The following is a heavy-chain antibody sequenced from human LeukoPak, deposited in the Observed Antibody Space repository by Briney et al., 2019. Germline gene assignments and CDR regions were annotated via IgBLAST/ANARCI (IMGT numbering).Heavy chain of an antibody. V-gene: IGHV1-2*02. CDR2: INLNSGGT. D-gene: IGHD2-15*01. CDR1: GYTFTGYY. Sequence: ASVKVSCKASGYTFTGYYMHWVRQAPGQGLEWMGWINLNSGGTNYAQKFQGRVTMTRDTSISTAYMELSRLRSDDTAVYYCARGVAASPKVWFDPWGQGTLVTVSS. CDR3: ARGVAASPKVWFDP. J-gene: IGHJ5*02.